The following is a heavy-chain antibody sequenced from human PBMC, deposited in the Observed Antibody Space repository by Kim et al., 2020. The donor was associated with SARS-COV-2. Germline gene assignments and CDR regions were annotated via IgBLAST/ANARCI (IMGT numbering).Heavy chain of an antibody. CDR3: ARGPPIGGGDCYSH. J-gene: IGHJ1*01. D-gene: IGHD2-21*02. CDR1: GGSISSGDYY. V-gene: IGHV4-30-4*01. CDR2: IYSTLRS. Sequence: SETLSLTCTVSGGSISSGDYYWSWIRPPPVPCLEWLGYIYSTLRSPYNPSLNSRVTISIDTSKNQFSLKLSSVTAADTAVYYCARGPPIGGGDCYSHWG.